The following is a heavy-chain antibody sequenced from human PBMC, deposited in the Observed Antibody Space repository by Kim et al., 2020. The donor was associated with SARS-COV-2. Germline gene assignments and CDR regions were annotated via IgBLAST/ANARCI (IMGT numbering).Heavy chain of an antibody. CDR3: ARDYHTYYYYYGMDV. CDR1: GGSFSGYY. Sequence: SETLSLTCAVYGGSFSGYYWSWIRQPPGKGLEWIGEINHSGSTNYNPSLKSRVTISVDTSKNQFSLKLSSVTAADTAVYYCARDYHTYYYYYGMDVWGQGTTVTVSS. CDR2: INHSGST. D-gene: IGHD1-26*01. J-gene: IGHJ6*02. V-gene: IGHV4-34*01.